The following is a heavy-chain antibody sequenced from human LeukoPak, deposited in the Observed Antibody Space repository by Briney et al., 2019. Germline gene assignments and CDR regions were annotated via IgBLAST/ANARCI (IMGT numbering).Heavy chain of an antibody. Sequence: GGSLRLSCAASGFTFSSYGMSWVRQAPGKGLEWVSAISGSGGSTYYADSVKGRFTISRDNSKNTLYLQMNSLRAEDTAVYYCAKGGGSGGSLSYYYYYMDVWGKGTTVTISS. V-gene: IGHV3-23*01. D-gene: IGHD2-15*01. J-gene: IGHJ6*03. CDR1: GFTFSSYG. CDR2: ISGSGGST. CDR3: AKGGGSGGSLSYYYYYMDV.